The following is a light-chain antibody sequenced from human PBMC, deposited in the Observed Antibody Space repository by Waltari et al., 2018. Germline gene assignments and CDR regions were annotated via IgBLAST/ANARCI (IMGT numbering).Light chain of an antibody. J-gene: IGKJ4*01. CDR2: DAS. CDR3: QQRDSWPLT. V-gene: IGKV3-11*01. CDR1: RSISNH. Sequence: DTVLEQSPGTLSLSPGQGATLSCRASRSISNHIAWYQHKPGQAPRLRIFDASNRAAGIPARFRGSGSGTDFTLTISGLGPEDFAVYYCQQRDSWPLTFGGGTKVDFK.